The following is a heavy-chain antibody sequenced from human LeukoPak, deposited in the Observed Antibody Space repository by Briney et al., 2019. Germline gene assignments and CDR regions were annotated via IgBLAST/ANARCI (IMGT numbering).Heavy chain of an antibody. D-gene: IGHD3-22*01. CDR3: ARSRITTARYDY. J-gene: IGHJ4*02. CDR1: GYTFTSYG. V-gene: IGHV1-69*05. CDR2: IIPIFGTA. Sequence: SVKVSCKASGYTFTSYGISWVRQAPGQGLEWMGGIIPIFGTANYAQKFQGRVTITTDESTSTAYMELSSLRSEDTAVYYCARSRITTARYDYWGQGTLVTVSS.